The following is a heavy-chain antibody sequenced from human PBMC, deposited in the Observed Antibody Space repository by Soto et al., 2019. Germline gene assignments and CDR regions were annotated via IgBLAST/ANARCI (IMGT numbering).Heavy chain of an antibody. V-gene: IGHV3-33*05. CDR3: ARWGTTGGLDV. CDR2: TSYDGSNN. CDR1: GFTFRSYV. Sequence: QVQLVESGGGVVQPGTSLRLSCVGSGFTFRSYVIHRVRQAPGKGLEWVALTSYDGSNNFYGDSVKGRVTISRHNSRNTVELQLDSLRFEDTALYYCARWGTTGGLDVWGQGTLVSVSS. D-gene: IGHD3-16*01. J-gene: IGHJ4*02.